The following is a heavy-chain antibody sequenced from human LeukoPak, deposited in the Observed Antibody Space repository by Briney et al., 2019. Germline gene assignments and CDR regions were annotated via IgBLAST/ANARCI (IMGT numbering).Heavy chain of an antibody. V-gene: IGHV4-38-2*01. J-gene: IGHJ4*02. CDR1: GYSISSDYY. CDR2: IYHSGST. Sequence: SETLSLTYAVSGYSISSDYYWGWIWQPPGKGLEWIGSIYHSGSTYYNPSLKSRVTISVDTSKNQFSLKVRSVTAADTAMYYCARGKSRGSHIDYWGQGTLVTVSS. D-gene: IGHD1-26*01. CDR3: ARGKSRGSHIDY.